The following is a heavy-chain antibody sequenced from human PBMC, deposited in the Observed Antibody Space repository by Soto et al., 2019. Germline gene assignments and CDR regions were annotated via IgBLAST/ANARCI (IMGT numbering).Heavy chain of an antibody. Sequence: PGGSLRLSCAASGFTFSSYWMHWVRQAPGKGLVWVSRINSDGSSTSYADSVKGRFTISRDNAKNTLYLQMNSLRAEDTAVYYCARGVFRDFWSGYARWFDPWGQGTLVTVSS. CDR1: GFTFSSYW. CDR3: ARGVFRDFWSGYARWFDP. D-gene: IGHD3-3*01. CDR2: INSDGSST. V-gene: IGHV3-74*01. J-gene: IGHJ5*02.